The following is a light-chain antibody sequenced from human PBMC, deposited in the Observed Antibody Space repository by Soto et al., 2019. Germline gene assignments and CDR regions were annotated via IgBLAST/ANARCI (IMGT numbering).Light chain of an antibody. J-gene: IGKJ4*01. Sequence: EIVMTQSPATLSVSPGERTTLSCRASQSVSSNLAWYQQKPGQAPRLLIYDASTRATGIPARFSGSWSETEFTLTISSLQSEDFAVYYCQQYNNWPPLTFGGGNKVEIK. CDR3: QQYNNWPPLT. CDR2: DAS. V-gene: IGKV3-15*01. CDR1: QSVSSN.